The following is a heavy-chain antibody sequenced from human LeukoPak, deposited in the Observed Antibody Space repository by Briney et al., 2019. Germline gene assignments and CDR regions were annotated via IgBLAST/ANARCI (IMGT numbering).Heavy chain of an antibody. CDR2: FDPEDGET. D-gene: IGHD3-10*01. CDR1: GYTLTELS. CDR3: ATDYRFGEGNWFDP. Sequence: ASVKVSCKVSGYTLTELSMHWVRQAPGKGLEWMGGFDPEDGETIYAQKFQGGVTMTEDTSTDTAYMELSSLRSEDTAVYYCATDYRFGEGNWFDPWGQGTLVTVSS. V-gene: IGHV1-24*01. J-gene: IGHJ5*02.